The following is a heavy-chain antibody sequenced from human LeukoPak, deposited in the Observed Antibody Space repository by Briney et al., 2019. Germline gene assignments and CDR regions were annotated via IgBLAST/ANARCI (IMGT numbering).Heavy chain of an antibody. J-gene: IGHJ6*02. D-gene: IGHD5-12*01. CDR1: GYTFTGYY. Sequence: ASVKVSCKASGYTFTGYYMHWVRQAPGQGLEWMGWINPNSGGTNYAQKFQGWVTMTRDASISTAYMELSRLRSDDTAVYYCARDRNSYDQYYYYGMDVWGQGTTVTVSS. CDR3: ARDRNSYDQYYYYGMDV. CDR2: INPNSGGT. V-gene: IGHV1-2*04.